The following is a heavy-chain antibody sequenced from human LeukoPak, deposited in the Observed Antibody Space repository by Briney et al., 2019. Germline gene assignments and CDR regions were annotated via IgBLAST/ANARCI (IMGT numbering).Heavy chain of an antibody. J-gene: IGHJ4*02. CDR1: GYTFTSYD. CDR2: INPNSGGT. CDR3: AREMGLGPPLVGLID. D-gene: IGHD3-16*01. Sequence: GASVKVSCKASGYTFTSYDINWVRQATGQGLEWMGWINPNSGGTNYAQKFQGRVTMTRDTSISTAYMELSRLRSDDTAVYYCAREMGLGPPLVGLIDWGQGTLVTVSS. V-gene: IGHV1-2*02.